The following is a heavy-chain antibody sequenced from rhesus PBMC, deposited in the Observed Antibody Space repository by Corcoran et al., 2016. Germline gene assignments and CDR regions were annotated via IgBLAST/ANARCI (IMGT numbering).Heavy chain of an antibody. Sequence: QLQLQESGPGLVKPSETLSLTCAVSGGSISSNYWSWIRQPPGKGLEWIGRISGSGGSTDYNPSLKGRVTISTDPSKNQFSLKLSSVTAADTAVYYCVHNSGGGWYFDLWGPGTPITISS. D-gene: IGHD1-20*01. V-gene: IGHV4-173*01. CDR1: GGSISSNY. CDR2: ISGSGGST. CDR3: VHNSGGGWYFDL. J-gene: IGHJ2*01.